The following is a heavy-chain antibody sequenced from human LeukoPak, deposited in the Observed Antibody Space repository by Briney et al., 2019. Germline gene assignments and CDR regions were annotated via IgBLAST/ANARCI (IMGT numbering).Heavy chain of an antibody. Sequence: GGSLRLSCAASGFTFSDYYMSWIRQAPGKGLEWVSYISSSGSTIYYADSVKGRFTISRDNAKNSLYLPMNSLRAEEGAVYYCAGGGDGGAAFDIWGQGTMVTVSS. CDR1: GFTFSDYY. J-gene: IGHJ3*02. CDR3: AGGGDGGAAFDI. D-gene: IGHD3-16*01. V-gene: IGHV3-11*01. CDR2: ISSSGSTI.